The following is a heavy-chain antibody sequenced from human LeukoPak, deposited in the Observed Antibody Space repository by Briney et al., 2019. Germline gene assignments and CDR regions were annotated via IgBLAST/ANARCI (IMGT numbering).Heavy chain of an antibody. V-gene: IGHV3-72*01. CDR3: AREGYNYGSDAFDI. CDR1: GLTLSDHN. J-gene: IGHJ3*02. D-gene: IGHD5-18*01. Sequence: GGSLRLSCVASGLTLSDHNMDWVRQAPGQGLEWVGRSRKRGNRYVTENAASVKGRFTISREDSNNSLYLQMNSLRTEDTAVYYCAREGYNYGSDAFDIWGQGTMVTVSS. CDR2: SRKRGNRYVT.